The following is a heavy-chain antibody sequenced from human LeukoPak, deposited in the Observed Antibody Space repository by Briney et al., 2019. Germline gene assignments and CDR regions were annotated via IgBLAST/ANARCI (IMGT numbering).Heavy chain of an antibody. J-gene: IGHJ4*02. CDR1: GFTFGDYA. V-gene: IGHV3-49*04. Sequence: PGGSLRLSCTASGFTFGDYAMSWVRQAPGKGLEWVGFIRSKAYGGTTEYAASVKGRFTISRDDSKSIAYLQMNSLKTEDTAVYYCTRDRHTSWSVERYFDYWGQGTLVTVSS. D-gene: IGHD2-15*01. CDR3: TRDRHTSWSVERYFDY. CDR2: IRSKAYGGTT.